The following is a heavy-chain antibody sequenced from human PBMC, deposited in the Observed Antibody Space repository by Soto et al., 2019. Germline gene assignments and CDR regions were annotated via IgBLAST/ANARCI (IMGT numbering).Heavy chain of an antibody. V-gene: IGHV4-59*01. Sequence: PSETLSLTCTVSGGSIISYYWSWIRQPPGKGLEWIGYIYYSGSTNYNPSLKSRVTISVDTSKNQFSLKLSSVTAADTAVYYCARAYNYYYGMDVWGQGTTVTVSS. CDR1: GGSIISYY. J-gene: IGHJ6*02. CDR2: IYYSGST. CDR3: ARAYNYYYGMDV.